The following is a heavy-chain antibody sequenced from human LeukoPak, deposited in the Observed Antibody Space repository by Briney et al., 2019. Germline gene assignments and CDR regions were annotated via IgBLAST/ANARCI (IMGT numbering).Heavy chain of an antibody. CDR3: ARQRDYYDSSGQSDFDS. J-gene: IGHJ4*02. Sequence: SETLSLTCSVSGGSIRSSGYFWGWIRQPPGKALEWICSIYYGGTTYYNPSLKSRVTISVDTSKKQFSLKLSSVTAADTAFYYCARQRDYYDSSGQSDFDSWGQGALVTVSS. D-gene: IGHD3-22*01. V-gene: IGHV4-39*01. CDR2: IYYGGTT. CDR1: GGSIRSSGYF.